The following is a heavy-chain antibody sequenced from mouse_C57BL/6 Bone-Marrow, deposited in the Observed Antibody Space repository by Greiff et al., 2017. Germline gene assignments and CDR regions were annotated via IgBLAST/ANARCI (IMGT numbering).Heavy chain of an antibody. Sequence: EVQGVESGGDLVKPGGSLKLSCAASGFTFSSYGMSWVRQTPDKRLEWVATISSGGSYTYYPDSVKGRFTISRDNAKNTLYLQRSSLKSEDTAMYYCARHYYGPYWYFDVWGTGTTVTVSS. CDR1: GFTFSSYG. J-gene: IGHJ1*03. V-gene: IGHV5-6*01. CDR3: ARHYYGPYWYFDV. CDR2: ISSGGSYT. D-gene: IGHD1-1*01.